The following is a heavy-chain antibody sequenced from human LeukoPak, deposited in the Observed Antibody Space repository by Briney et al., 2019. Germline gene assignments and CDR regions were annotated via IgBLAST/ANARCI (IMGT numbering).Heavy chain of an antibody. J-gene: IGHJ1*01. CDR2: TYYRSKWYN. D-gene: IGHD3-10*01. Sequence: SQTLSPTCAISGDSVSSNSAAWNWIRQSPSRGLEWLGRTYYRSKWYNDYAVSVKSRITINPDTSKNQFSLQLNSVTPEDTAVYFCTRYYGSGSIRRYFQHWGQGTLVNVSS. V-gene: IGHV6-1*01. CDR3: TRYYGSGSIRRYFQH. CDR1: GDSVSSNSAA.